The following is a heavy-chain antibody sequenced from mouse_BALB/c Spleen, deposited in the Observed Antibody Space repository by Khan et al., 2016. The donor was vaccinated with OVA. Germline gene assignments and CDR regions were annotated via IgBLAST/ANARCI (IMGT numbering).Heavy chain of an antibody. V-gene: IGHV1-34*01. D-gene: IGHD3-3*01. CDR1: GYSFTTYY. Sequence: VQLQQSGPELMKPGASVKISCKASGYSFTTYYMHWVKQSNGKSLEWIGYIAPFNGGNDYNQKLKGKATLTEDKASSTAYMHLSSLKAEEYDVNCCARGTLGYWVRGALVPVSA. J-gene: IGHJ3*01. CDR2: IAPFNGGN. CDR3: ARGTLGY.